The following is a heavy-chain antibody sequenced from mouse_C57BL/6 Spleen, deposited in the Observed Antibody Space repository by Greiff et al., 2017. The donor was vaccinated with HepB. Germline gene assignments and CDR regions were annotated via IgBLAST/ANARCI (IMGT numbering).Heavy chain of an antibody. Sequence: QVQLQQSGPGLVQPSQSLSITCTVSGFSFTSYGVHWVRQSPGKGLEWLGVIWRGGSTDYNAAFMSRLGITKDNSKSQVFFKMNSLQADDTAIYYCATSDRYWYFDVWGTGTTVTVSS. CDR1: GFSFTSYG. V-gene: IGHV2-5*01. J-gene: IGHJ1*03. CDR2: IWRGGST. CDR3: ATSDRYWYFDV.